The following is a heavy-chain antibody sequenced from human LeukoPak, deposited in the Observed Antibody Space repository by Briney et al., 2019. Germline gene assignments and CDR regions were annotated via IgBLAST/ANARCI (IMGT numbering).Heavy chain of an antibody. CDR1: GGSISSSSYY. J-gene: IGHJ4*02. D-gene: IGHD2-15*01. CDR2: IYYSGST. Sequence: SETLSLTCTVSGGSISSSSYYWGWIRQPPGKGLEWIGSIYYSGSTYYNPSLKSRVTISVDTSKNQFSLKLSSVTAADTAVYYCARRGYHLGGSLRVWGQGTLVTVSS. CDR3: ARRGYHLGGSLRV. V-gene: IGHV4-39*07.